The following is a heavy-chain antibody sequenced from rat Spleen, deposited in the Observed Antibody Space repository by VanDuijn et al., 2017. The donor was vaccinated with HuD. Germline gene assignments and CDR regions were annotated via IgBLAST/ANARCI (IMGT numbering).Heavy chain of an antibody. CDR2: ISYGDSYGHSST. D-gene: IGHD1-4*01. Sequence: EVQLVESDGGLVQPGRSLKLSCAASGFTFSDYFMAWVRQAPTKGLEWVATISYGDSYGHSSTYYRDSVKGRFTISRDNAKSTLYLQMDSLRSEDTAIYYCVSNDYPGIMGVMDAWGQGTSVTVSS. CDR1: GFTFSDYF. CDR3: VSNDYPGIMGVMDA. J-gene: IGHJ4*01. V-gene: IGHV5-29*01.